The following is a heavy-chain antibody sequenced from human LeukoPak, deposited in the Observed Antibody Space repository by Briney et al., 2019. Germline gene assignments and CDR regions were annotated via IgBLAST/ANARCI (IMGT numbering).Heavy chain of an antibody. CDR2: ISNSGTII. Sequence: GGSLRLSCAASGFIFSDYGMSWIRQAPGKGLEWVSYISNSGTIIYYADSVKGRFTISRDNAKNSLSLQMNSLRVEDTAVYYCARAAKFEFYFDYWGQGTLVTVSS. J-gene: IGHJ4*02. D-gene: IGHD3-10*01. CDR1: GFIFSDYG. CDR3: ARAAKFEFYFDY. V-gene: IGHV3-11*04.